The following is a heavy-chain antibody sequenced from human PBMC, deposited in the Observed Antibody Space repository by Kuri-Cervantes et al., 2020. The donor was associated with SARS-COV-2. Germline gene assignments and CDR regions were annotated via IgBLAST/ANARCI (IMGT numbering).Heavy chain of an antibody. V-gene: IGHV3-30*18. CDR3: AKDQHGIVVVVAAIDY. D-gene: IGHD2-15*01. CDR2: ISYDGSNK. J-gene: IGHJ4*02. CDR1: GFAFTSHA. Sequence: GESLKISCAISGFAFTSHAMHWVRQAPGKGLEWVANISYDGSNKFYADSVKGRFTISRDNSKNTLYLQMNSLRAEDTAVYYCAKDQHGIVVVVAAIDYWGQGTLVTVSS.